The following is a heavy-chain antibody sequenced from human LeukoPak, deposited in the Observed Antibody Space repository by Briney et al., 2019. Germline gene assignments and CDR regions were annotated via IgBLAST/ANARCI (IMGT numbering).Heavy chain of an antibody. D-gene: IGHD5-12*01. CDR2: ISAYNGNT. CDR3: ARGSVRDSGYDYGDPLFDY. V-gene: IGHV1-18*01. Sequence: GASVKVSCKASGYTFTSYGISWVRQAPGQGLEWMGWISAYNGNTNYAQKLQGRVTMTTDTSTSTAYMELRSLRSDDTAVYYCARGSVRDSGYDYGDPLFDYWGQGTLVTVSS. J-gene: IGHJ4*02. CDR1: GYTFTSYG.